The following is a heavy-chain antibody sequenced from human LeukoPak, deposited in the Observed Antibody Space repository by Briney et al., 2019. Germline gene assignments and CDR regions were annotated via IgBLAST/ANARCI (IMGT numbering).Heavy chain of an antibody. J-gene: IGHJ6*03. CDR1: GFTSSNYW. V-gene: IGHV3-23*01. CDR2: FSGSGGTT. Sequence: GGSLRLSCAASGFTSSNYWMHWVRQAPGRGLEWVSGFSGSGGTTYYADSVKGRFTISRDNSKNTLYLQMNSLRAEDTAVYYCANGNRCTSPNCLGYYYFYMDVWGKGTTVTVSS. CDR3: ANGNRCTSPNCLGYYYFYMDV. D-gene: IGHD2-8*01.